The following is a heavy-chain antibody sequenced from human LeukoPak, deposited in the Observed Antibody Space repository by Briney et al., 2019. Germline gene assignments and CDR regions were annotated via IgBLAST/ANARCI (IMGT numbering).Heavy chain of an antibody. CDR2: IYYRGST. CDR1: GGSISSYY. V-gene: IGHV4-59*01. J-gene: IGHJ4*02. Sequence: SETLSLTCTVSGGSISSYYWSWIRQPPGKGLEWIGYIYYRGSTNYNPSLKSRVTISVDMSKNQFSLKLSSVTAADTAVYYCARTTVHGSLDYWGQGTLVTVSS. CDR3: ARTTVHGSLDY. D-gene: IGHD4-11*01.